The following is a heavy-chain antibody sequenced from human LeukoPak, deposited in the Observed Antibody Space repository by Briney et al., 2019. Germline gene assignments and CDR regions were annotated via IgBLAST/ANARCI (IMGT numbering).Heavy chain of an antibody. D-gene: IGHD3-10*01. Sequence: GGSLRLSCAASGFTFSSYAMSRVRQAPGKGLEWVSAISGSGGSTYYADSVKGRFTISRDNSKNTLYLQMNSLRAEDTAVYYCAKGPYYYGSGGDVDAFDIWGQGTMVTVSS. J-gene: IGHJ3*02. CDR1: GFTFSSYA. CDR2: ISGSGGST. CDR3: AKGPYYYGSGGDVDAFDI. V-gene: IGHV3-23*01.